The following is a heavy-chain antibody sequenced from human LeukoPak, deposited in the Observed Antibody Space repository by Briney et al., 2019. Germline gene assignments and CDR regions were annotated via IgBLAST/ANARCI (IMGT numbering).Heavy chain of an antibody. J-gene: IGHJ3*02. CDR2: VYYTGST. CDR3: ARGFFDSRGVSNPFDI. Sequence: SETLSLTCTVSGVSISSSYWSWLRQPPGKGLAWMGCVYYTGSTNYSPSLESRVTISVDTSKNQLSLKVNSVTAADTAVYYCARGFFDSRGVSNPFDIWGQGTMVTVSS. D-gene: IGHD3-22*01. V-gene: IGHV4-59*01. CDR1: GVSISSSY.